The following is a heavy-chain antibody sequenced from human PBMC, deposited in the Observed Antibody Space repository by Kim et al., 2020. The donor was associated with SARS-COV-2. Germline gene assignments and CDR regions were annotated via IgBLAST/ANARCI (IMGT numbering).Heavy chain of an antibody. V-gene: IGHV4-39*01. CDR3: ARRGPYDSSGYYSF. J-gene: IGHJ4*02. D-gene: IGHD3-22*01. CDR1: GGSISSSSCY. CDR2: IYYSGST. Sequence: SETLSLTCTVSGGSISSSSCYWGWIRQPPGKGLEWIGSIYYSGSTYYNPSLKSRVTISVDTSKNQFSLKLSSVTAADTAVYYCARRGPYDSSGYYSFWGQGTLVTVSS.